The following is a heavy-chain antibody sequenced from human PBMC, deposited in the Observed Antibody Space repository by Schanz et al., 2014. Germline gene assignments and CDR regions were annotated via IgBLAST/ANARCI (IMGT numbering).Heavy chain of an antibody. V-gene: IGHV4-59*01. Sequence: QLQLQESGPGLVKPSETLSLTCTVSAAFISRYYWSWVRQAPGKGLEWIGYVNYIGSTKYNPSLESRVTISADTSKKQFSLKMTSVTTADTAVYYCARARSWPDYWGQGTLVTVSS. CDR1: AAFISRYY. CDR3: ARARSWPDY. D-gene: IGHD6-13*01. J-gene: IGHJ4*02. CDR2: VNYIGST.